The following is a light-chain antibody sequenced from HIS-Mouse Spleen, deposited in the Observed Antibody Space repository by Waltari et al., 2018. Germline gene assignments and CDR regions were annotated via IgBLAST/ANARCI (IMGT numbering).Light chain of an antibody. V-gene: IGLV3-16*01. CDR1: ALPTKY. J-gene: IGLJ3*02. Sequence: SYELTQPPSVSVSLGQMARITCSCGALPTKYAYWYQQKPGQFPVLVIYKDSERPSGIPERFSGSSSGTIVTLTISGVQAEDEADYYCLSADSSGTWVFGGGTKLTVL. CDR3: LSADSSGTWV. CDR2: KDS.